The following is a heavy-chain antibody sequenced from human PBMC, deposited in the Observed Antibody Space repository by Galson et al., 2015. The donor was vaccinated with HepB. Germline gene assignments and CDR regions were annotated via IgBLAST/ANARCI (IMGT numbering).Heavy chain of an antibody. V-gene: IGHV5-51*01. J-gene: IGHJ6*02. D-gene: IGHD2-15*01. Sequence: QSGAEVKKPGESLKISCKGSGHTFTTYWTAWVRQMPGRGLEWIGVIYPGDSETKYSPSFQGHVTISADKSTTTAYLQWNSLKASDSAIYYCARQPGGRGLGGWGQGPSVTVSS. CDR3: ARQPGGRGLGG. CDR1: GHTFTTYW. CDR2: IYPGDSET.